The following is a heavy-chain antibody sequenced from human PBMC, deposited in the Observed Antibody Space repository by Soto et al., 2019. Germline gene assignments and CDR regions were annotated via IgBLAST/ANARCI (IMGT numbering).Heavy chain of an antibody. Sequence: QVQLVQSGAEVKNPGSSVKVSCKASGGTFSSYAISWVRQAPGQGLEWMGGFIPMFNRPHSARKFQGRVTITADESTSTAYMDLSSLTSEDTAVDYCARGQFHHVSNYYYALDVWGQGTTVTVSS. CDR1: GGTFSSYA. J-gene: IGHJ6*02. CDR3: ARGQFHHVSNYYYALDV. V-gene: IGHV1-69*01. CDR2: FIPMFNRP.